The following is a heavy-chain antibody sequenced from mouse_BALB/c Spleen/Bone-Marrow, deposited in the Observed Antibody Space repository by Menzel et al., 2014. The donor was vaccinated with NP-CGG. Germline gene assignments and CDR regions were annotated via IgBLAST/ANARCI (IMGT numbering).Heavy chain of an antibody. CDR2: INSNGGST. V-gene: IGHV5-6-3*01. D-gene: IGHD2-2*01. J-gene: IGHJ2*01. CDR1: GFTFSSYG. CDR3: ARGLVFFDY. Sequence: EVKLMESGGGLVQPGGSLKLSCAASGFTFSSYGMSWVRQTPDKRLELVATINSNGGSTYYPDSVKGRFTISRDNAKNTLYLQMSSLKSEDTAMYYCARGLVFFDYWGQGTTLTVSS.